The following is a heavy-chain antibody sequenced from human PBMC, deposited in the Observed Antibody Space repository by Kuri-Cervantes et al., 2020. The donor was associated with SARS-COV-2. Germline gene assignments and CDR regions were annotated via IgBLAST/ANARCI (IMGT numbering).Heavy chain of an antibody. J-gene: IGHJ5*02. CDR2: IYYSGST. V-gene: IGHV4-59*01. CDR1: GGSISSYY. CDR3: ARTDSPPLNWFDP. Sequence: GSLRLSCTVSGGSISSYYWSWIRQPPGKGLEWIGYIYYSGSTNYNPSLKSRVTISVDTSKNQFSLKLSSATAADTAVYYCARTDSPPLNWFDPWGQGTLVTVSS. D-gene: IGHD2-21*01.